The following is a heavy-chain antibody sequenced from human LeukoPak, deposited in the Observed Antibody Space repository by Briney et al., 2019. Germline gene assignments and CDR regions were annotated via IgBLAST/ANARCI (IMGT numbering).Heavy chain of an antibody. D-gene: IGHD3-10*01. Sequence: PSETLSLTCAVYNESFSAYYWSWTRQPPGKGLEWIGEINHSGSTNYNPSLKSRVTISVDTSKNQFSLKLTSVTAADTAIYYCARDSKYYFGSRTFFFYEHWGQGTPLTVSS. J-gene: IGHJ4*02. V-gene: IGHV4-34*01. CDR2: INHSGST. CDR1: NESFSAYY. CDR3: ARDSKYYFGSRTFFFYEH.